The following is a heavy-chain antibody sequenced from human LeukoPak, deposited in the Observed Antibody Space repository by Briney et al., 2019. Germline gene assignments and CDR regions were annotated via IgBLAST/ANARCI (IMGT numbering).Heavy chain of an antibody. J-gene: IGHJ6*03. CDR3: ARDRVMVGPTWYYYYMDV. CDR2: INQDGGEK. Sequence: GGPLRLSCAASGFTFSDYWMSWVRQAPGKGLEWVANINQDGGEKNYVDSVRGRFTISRDNAKNSLYLQMNSLRAEDTAVYYCARDRVMVGPTWYYYYMDVWGKGTTVTVSS. CDR1: GFTFSDYW. V-gene: IGHV3-7*01. D-gene: IGHD1-26*01.